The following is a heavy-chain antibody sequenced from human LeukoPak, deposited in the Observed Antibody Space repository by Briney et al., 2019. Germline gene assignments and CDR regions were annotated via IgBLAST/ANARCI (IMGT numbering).Heavy chain of an antibody. V-gene: IGHV4-59*01. Sequence: SETLSLTCTVSGGSISSYYWSWIRRPPGKGLEWIGYIYYSGSTNYNPSLKSRVTISVDTSKNQFSLKLSSVTAADTAVYYCARGLGGTAYNWFDPWGQGTLVTVSS. J-gene: IGHJ5*02. D-gene: IGHD3-16*01. CDR1: GGSISSYY. CDR3: ARGLGGTAYNWFDP. CDR2: IYYSGST.